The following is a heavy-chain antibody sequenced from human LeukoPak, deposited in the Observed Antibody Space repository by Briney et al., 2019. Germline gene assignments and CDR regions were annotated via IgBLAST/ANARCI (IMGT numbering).Heavy chain of an antibody. J-gene: IGHJ4*02. Sequence: GGSLRLSCAASGFTFSSYAMHWVRQAPGKGLGWVAFISYDGSNKYYADSVKGRFTISRDNSKNTLYLQMNSLRAEDTAVYYCARSPLRDAPDYWGQGTLVTVSS. CDR1: GFTFSSYA. CDR2: ISYDGSNK. V-gene: IGHV3-30-3*01. CDR3: ARSPLRDAPDY.